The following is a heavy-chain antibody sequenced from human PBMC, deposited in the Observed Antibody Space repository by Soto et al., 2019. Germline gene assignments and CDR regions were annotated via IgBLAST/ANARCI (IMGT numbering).Heavy chain of an antibody. CDR2: ISLYSDGT. CDR3: ARVVPGAEAWFGP. CDR1: GYTFSNYG. D-gene: IGHD2-2*01. J-gene: IGHJ5*02. V-gene: IGHV1-18*01. Sequence: ASVKVSCKTPGYTFSNYGITWVRQAPGQPLEWLGWISLYSDGTNYAQKFQGRGSMTTDTSTTTAYMELRSLRSDDTAVYYCARVVPGAEAWFGPWGQGTLVTVSS.